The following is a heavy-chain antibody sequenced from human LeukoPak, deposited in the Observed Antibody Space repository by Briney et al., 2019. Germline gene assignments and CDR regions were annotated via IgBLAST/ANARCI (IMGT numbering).Heavy chain of an antibody. J-gene: IGHJ4*02. D-gene: IGHD5-18*01. Sequence: GGSLRLSCVASGFTFSSYWMSWVRQAPGKGLEWVANIKQDGSEKYYVDSVKGRFTISRDNAKNSLYLQMNSLRAEDTAVYYCAKVYTYGDSWGQGTLVTVSS. CDR2: IKQDGSEK. V-gene: IGHV3-7*03. CDR3: AKVYTYGDS. CDR1: GFTFSSYW.